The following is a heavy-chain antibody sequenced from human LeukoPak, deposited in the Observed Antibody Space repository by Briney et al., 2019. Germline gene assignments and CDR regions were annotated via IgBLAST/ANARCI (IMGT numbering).Heavy chain of an antibody. D-gene: IGHD5-24*01. Sequence: SETLSLTCAVSGGSISSYYWSWIRQPPGKGLEWIGYIYYSGSTNYNPSLKSRVTISVDTSKNQFSLKLSSVTAADTAVYYCARHRSGWLQSSFDYWGQGTLVTVSS. CDR2: IYYSGST. CDR1: GGSISSYY. V-gene: IGHV4-59*08. CDR3: ARHRSGWLQSSFDY. J-gene: IGHJ4*02.